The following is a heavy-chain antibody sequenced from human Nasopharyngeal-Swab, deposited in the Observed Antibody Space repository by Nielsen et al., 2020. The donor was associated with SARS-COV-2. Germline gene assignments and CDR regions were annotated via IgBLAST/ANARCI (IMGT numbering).Heavy chain of an antibody. D-gene: IGHD5-24*01. Sequence: GGSLRLSCAASGFTFSSYSMNWVRQAPGKGLEWVSSISSSSSYIYYADSVKGRFTISRDNSKNTLYLQMNSLRAEDTAVYYCARESRDVEMASYYFDYWGQGTLVTVSS. CDR1: GFTFSSYS. J-gene: IGHJ4*02. CDR2: ISSSSSYI. CDR3: ARESRDVEMASYYFDY. V-gene: IGHV3-21*01.